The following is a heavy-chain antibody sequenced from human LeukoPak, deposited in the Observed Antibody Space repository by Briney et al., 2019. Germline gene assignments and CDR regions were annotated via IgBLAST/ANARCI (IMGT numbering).Heavy chain of an antibody. V-gene: IGHV3-7*01. CDR2: IKQDGSEK. J-gene: IGHJ5*02. D-gene: IGHD4-17*01. CDR1: GLTFSSSW. Sequence: GGSLRLSCAVSGLTFSSSWMDWVRQAPGKGLEWVANIKQDGSEKYYVDSVKGRFTISRDNAKTSLYLQMNSLRAEDTAVYYCARDGRGASTQYNWFDPWGQGTLVTVSS. CDR3: ARDGRGASTQYNWFDP.